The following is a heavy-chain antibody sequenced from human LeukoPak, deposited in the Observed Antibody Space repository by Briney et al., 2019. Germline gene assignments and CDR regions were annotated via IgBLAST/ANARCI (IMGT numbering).Heavy chain of an antibody. CDR1: GFTFSRYA. V-gene: IGHV3-23*01. J-gene: IGHJ4*02. D-gene: IGHD3-10*01. Sequence: GGSLRLSCAASGFTFSRYAMTWVGQAPGKGMEWVSSISGSTGETYYADSVKGRFTISRDNSKNTLFLLLNSLRAEYTAVYYCAKLMGPTDCWGQGTLVTVSS. CDR3: AKLMGPTDC. CDR2: ISGSTGET.